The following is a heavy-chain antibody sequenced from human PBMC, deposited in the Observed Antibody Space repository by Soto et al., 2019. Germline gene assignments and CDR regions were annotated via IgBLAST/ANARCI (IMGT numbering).Heavy chain of an antibody. Sequence: QVQLVQSGAEVKKPGASVKVSCKASGYTFTSYGISWVRQAPGQGLEWMGWISAYNGNTNYAQKLQGRVTMTTDTSTRTAYMELRSRRSDDTAVYYCARDGGCSSTSCYTYYYYGMDVWGQGTTVTVSS. D-gene: IGHD2-2*02. CDR1: GYTFTSYG. CDR2: ISAYNGNT. J-gene: IGHJ6*02. CDR3: ARDGGCSSTSCYTYYYYGMDV. V-gene: IGHV1-18*01.